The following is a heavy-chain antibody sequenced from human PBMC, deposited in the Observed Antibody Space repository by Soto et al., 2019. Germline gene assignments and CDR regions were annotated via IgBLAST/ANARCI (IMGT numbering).Heavy chain of an antibody. Sequence: EVQLLESGGGLVQPGGSLRLSCAASGFTFSSYAMNCVRQAPGKGLELVSDISSSGGSGGSTHYAESVKGRFTISRENYKNTLYLQMNSLRAEDKAVYYCAKDWRMDVWGKGTTVTVSS. CDR3: AKDWRMDV. CDR2: ISSSGGSGGST. V-gene: IGHV3-23*01. J-gene: IGHJ6*04. CDR1: GFTFSSYA.